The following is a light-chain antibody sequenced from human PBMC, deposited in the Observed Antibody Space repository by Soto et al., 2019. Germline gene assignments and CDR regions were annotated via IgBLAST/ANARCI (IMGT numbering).Light chain of an antibody. Sequence: IHMTQSPSSLSASVGDRITVTCRASQRITTYVNWYQLKPGEAPKLLISTSGTLQRGVPSRFSGSGSGTDFTLTISGLQPADFATYFCQQTYSTPYTFGQGTRLEIK. CDR2: TSG. J-gene: IGKJ2*01. CDR3: QQTYSTPYT. CDR1: QRITTY. V-gene: IGKV1-39*01.